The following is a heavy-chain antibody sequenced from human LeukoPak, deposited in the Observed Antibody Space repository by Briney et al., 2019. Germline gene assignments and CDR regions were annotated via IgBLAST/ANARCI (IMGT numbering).Heavy chain of an antibody. CDR3: ARGRRGNLDY. V-gene: IGHV4-59*01. Sequence: SETLSLTCTVSGGSISSYYWSWIRQPPGKGLEWIGYIYYSGSTNYNPSLKSRVTISVDTSKNQFSLKLSSVTAADTAVYYCARGRRGNLDYWGQGTLVTVSS. J-gene: IGHJ4*02. CDR2: IYYSGST. CDR1: GGSISSYY. D-gene: IGHD4-23*01.